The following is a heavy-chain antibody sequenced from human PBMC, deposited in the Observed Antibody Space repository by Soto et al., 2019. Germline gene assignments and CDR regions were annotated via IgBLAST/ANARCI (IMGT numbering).Heavy chain of an antibody. J-gene: IGHJ6*02. CDR3: ARGRVAGYYYSYYYGMDA. D-gene: IGHD3-22*01. V-gene: IGHV4-34*01. CDR1: SESLTRWS. Sequence: PSQTRSLACGVGSESLTRWSSNHYRQPPGKGLKWTGEINHSGSTNYNPSLKSRVTISVDTSKNQFSLKLSSVTAADTAVYYCARGRVAGYYYSYYYGMDAWGQGTRVTVS. CDR2: INHSGST.